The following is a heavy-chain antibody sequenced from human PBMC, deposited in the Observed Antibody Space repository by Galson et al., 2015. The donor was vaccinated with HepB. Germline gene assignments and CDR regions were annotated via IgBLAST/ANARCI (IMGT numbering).Heavy chain of an antibody. V-gene: IGHV3-33*01. D-gene: IGHD6-13*01. Sequence: SLRLSCAASGFTFSSYGMHWVRQAPGKGLEWVAVIWYNGSNKFYEDSVKGRFTISRDNSKNTVYLQMNSLRAEDTAVYYCARERNIAAPAALDSWGQGTLVTVSS. CDR1: GFTFSSYG. CDR2: IWYNGSNK. J-gene: IGHJ4*02. CDR3: ARERNIAAPAALDS.